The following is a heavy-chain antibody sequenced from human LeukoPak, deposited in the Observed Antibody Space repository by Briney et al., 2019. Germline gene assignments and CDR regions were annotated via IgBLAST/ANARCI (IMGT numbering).Heavy chain of an antibody. CDR3: AKDISTRGIAVADY. Sequence: RGSLRLSCAASGFTFGDYSMHWVRQGPGKGLEWVSLISWDGGSTYYAGSVKGRFTISKDNSKNSLYLQMNSLRTDDTALYYCAKDISTRGIAVADYWGQGTLVTVSS. CDR2: ISWDGGST. V-gene: IGHV3-43*01. D-gene: IGHD6-13*01. J-gene: IGHJ4*02. CDR1: GFTFGDYS.